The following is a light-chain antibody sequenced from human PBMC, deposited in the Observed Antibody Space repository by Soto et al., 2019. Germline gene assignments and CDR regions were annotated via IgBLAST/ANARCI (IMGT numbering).Light chain of an antibody. Sequence: QSVLTQPASVSGSPGQSITISCTGTSSDVGGYNYVSWYQQHPGKAPKLMIYDVSNRPSGVSNRFSGSKSGNTASLTISGLQAEDEADYYCSSYTRSSTCVFGTGTKVTVL. V-gene: IGLV2-14*01. CDR2: DVS. CDR1: SSDVGGYNY. J-gene: IGLJ1*01. CDR3: SSYTRSSTCV.